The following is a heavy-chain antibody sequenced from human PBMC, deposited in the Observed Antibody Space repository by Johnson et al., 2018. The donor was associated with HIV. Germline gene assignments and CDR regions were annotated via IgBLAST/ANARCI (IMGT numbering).Heavy chain of an antibody. CDR1: GFTVSSNY. CDR3: ARDASYYGSANDAFDI. CDR2: IYSGGST. D-gene: IGHD3-10*01. J-gene: IGHJ3*02. V-gene: IGHV3-66*01. Sequence: VQLVESGGGLVQPGGSLRLSCAASGFTVSSNYMSWVRQAPGKGLEWVSVIYSGGSTYYADSVKGRFTLSRDNSKNTLYLQMNSLRAEDTAVYYCARDASYYGSANDAFDIWGQGTMVTVSS.